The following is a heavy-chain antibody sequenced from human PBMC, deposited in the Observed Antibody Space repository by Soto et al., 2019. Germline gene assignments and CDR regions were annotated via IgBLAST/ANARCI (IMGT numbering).Heavy chain of an antibody. Sequence: PGGSLRLSCAASGFTFSSYVMHWVRQVPGKGLEWVAVISYEGSNKYYADSVKGRFTISRDNSKHTLYLQMNSLRAEDTAVYYCAKATVTHRGRYYYYYMDVWGKGTTVTVSS. J-gene: IGHJ6*03. CDR3: AKATVTHRGRYYYYYMDV. CDR2: ISYEGSNK. CDR1: GFTFSSYV. V-gene: IGHV3-30*18. D-gene: IGHD4-17*01.